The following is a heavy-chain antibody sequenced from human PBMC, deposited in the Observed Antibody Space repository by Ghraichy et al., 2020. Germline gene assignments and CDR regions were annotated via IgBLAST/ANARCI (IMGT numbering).Heavy chain of an antibody. CDR3: ARGIYVDTAMVTSKKPTYNWFDP. V-gene: IGHV4-34*01. Sequence: SETLSLTCAVYGGSFSGYYWSWIRQPPGKGLEWIGEINHSGSTNYNPSLKSRVTISVDTSKNQFSLKLSSVTAADTAVYYCARGIYVDTAMVTSKKPTYNWFDPWGQGTLVTVSS. CDR1: GGSFSGYY. J-gene: IGHJ5*02. D-gene: IGHD5-18*01. CDR2: INHSGST.